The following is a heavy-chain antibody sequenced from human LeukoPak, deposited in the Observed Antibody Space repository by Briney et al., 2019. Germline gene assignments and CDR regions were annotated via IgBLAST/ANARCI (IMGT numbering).Heavy chain of an antibody. Sequence: PGGSLRLSCAASEFTLKIYPMHWVRQAPGKGLEWLSVISHGGSDKNNADSVKGRFTISRDNSKNTLYLQINSLRAEDTAVYYCAKDVTSGSYYADFDYWGQGTLVTVSS. CDR3: AKDVTSGSYYADFDY. D-gene: IGHD1-26*01. J-gene: IGHJ4*02. V-gene: IGHV3-30*04. CDR2: ISHGGSDK. CDR1: EFTLKIYP.